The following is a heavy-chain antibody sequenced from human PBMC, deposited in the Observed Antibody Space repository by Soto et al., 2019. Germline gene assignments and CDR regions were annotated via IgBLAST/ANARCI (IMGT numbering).Heavy chain of an antibody. CDR1: GGTFSSYA. CDR3: ARAIVVVPAAMRRRYYYGMDV. J-gene: IGHJ6*02. D-gene: IGHD2-2*01. CDR2: IIPIFDTA. Sequence: SVKVSCKASGGTFSSYAISWLRQAPGQGLEWMGGIIPIFDTANYAQKFQGRVTITADKSTSTAYMELSSLRSEDTAVYYCARAIVVVPAAMRRRYYYGMDVWGQGTTVTVSS. V-gene: IGHV1-69*06.